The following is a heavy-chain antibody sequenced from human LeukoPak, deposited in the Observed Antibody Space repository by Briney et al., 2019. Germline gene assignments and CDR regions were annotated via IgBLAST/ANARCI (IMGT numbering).Heavy chain of an antibody. CDR1: GFTFSSYW. CDR3: ARQINSGYYYDYDAFDI. D-gene: IGHD3-22*01. J-gene: IGHJ3*02. Sequence: GGSLRLSCAASGFTFSSYWMHWVRQAPGKGLVWVSRINSDGSSTSYADSVKGRFTISRDNAKNTLYLQMNSLRAEDTAVYYCARQINSGYYYDYDAFDIWGQGTMVTVSS. CDR2: INSDGSST. V-gene: IGHV3-74*01.